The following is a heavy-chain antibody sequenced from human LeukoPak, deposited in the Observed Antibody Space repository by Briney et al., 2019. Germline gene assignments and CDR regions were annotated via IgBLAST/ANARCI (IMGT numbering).Heavy chain of an antibody. J-gene: IGHJ5*02. CDR2: IYYSGST. CDR1: GGSISSSSYY. Sequence: SETLSLTCTVSGGSISSSSYYWGWIRQPPGKGLEWIGSIYYSGSTYYNPSLKSRVTISVDTSKNQFSLKLSSVTAADTAVYYCARGGKLELFDPWGQGTLVTVSS. V-gene: IGHV4-39*07. CDR3: ARGGKLELFDP. D-gene: IGHD1-7*01.